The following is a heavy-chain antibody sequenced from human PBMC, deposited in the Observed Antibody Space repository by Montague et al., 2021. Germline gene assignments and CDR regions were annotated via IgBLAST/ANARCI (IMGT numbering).Heavy chain of an antibody. Sequence: SETLSLTCSVSGGSISSSNYFWGWIRQPPGKGLEWIGGIYNSGSTFYNPSLKSRVTISVDTSKNQLSLNLRSVTAADTAVYYCASHSRWEFVTYYLDYWGQGTLVTVSS. D-gene: IGHD2/OR15-2a*01. J-gene: IGHJ4*02. V-gene: IGHV4-39*01. CDR1: GGSISSSNYF. CDR2: IYNSGST. CDR3: ASHSRWEFVTYYLDY.